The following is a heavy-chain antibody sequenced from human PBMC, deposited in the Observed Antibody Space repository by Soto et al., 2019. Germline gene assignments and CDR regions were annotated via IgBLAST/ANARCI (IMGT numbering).Heavy chain of an antibody. CDR3: ATTSMGYPAFLEF. Sequence: VQLVQSGAEVKKPGSSVKVSCKTSGDTFGTFAINWIRQAPGRGLEWLGGGVHVFGTPNYAPDFQGRVTITADESANTSFMDVISLRSDVASIYYFATTSMGYPAFLEFWGLGTLVIVSS. CDR2: GVHVFGTP. D-gene: IGHD3-3*01. CDR1: GDTFGTFA. J-gene: IGHJ4*02. V-gene: IGHV1-69*12.